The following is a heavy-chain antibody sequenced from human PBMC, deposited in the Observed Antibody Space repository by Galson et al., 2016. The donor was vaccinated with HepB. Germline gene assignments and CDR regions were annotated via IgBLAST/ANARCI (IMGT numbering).Heavy chain of an antibody. CDR3: AKDQCSVGNCHYDC. Sequence: SLRLSCAASGFIFSNYNMNWVRQAPGKGMEWVSYVSPNGNTKYYADSVKGRFSISKDNAKNSLSLQMTSLRADDTAVYFCAKDQCSVGNCHYDCWGQGTLVSVSS. CDR2: VSPNGNTK. V-gene: IGHV3-48*03. J-gene: IGHJ4*02. CDR1: GFIFSNYN. D-gene: IGHD2-15*01.